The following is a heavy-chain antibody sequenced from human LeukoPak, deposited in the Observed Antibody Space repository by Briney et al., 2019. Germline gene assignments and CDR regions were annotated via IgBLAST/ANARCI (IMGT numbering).Heavy chain of an antibody. D-gene: IGHD3-22*01. CDR3: ATAAYDSGSYIVNHDY. J-gene: IGHJ4*02. CDR1: GFTVNTNY. Sequence: PGGSLRLSCAASGFTVNTNYMSWVRQAPGKGLEWVSVIYRDDTTYYADSVKGRFTISRDNSKNTLYLQMSSLRAEDTAVYYCATAAYDSGSYIVNHDYWGQGTLVTVSS. V-gene: IGHV3-53*05. CDR2: IYRDDTT.